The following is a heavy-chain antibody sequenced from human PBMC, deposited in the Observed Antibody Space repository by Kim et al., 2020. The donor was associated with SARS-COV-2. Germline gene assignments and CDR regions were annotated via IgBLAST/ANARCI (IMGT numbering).Heavy chain of an antibody. V-gene: IGHV3-23*01. D-gene: IGHD3-10*01. Sequence: GGSLRLSCAGSGFGLSSYTMNWVRQAPGRGPEWLSSITNSGANTYYADSVKCRFTISRDNSKNTLYLQLNNLRAEDTAVYYCAKPPGDVSQSHYNASYF. CDR3: AKPPGDVSQSHYNASYF. J-gene: IGHJ4*01. CDR2: ITNSGANT. CDR1: GFGLSSYT.